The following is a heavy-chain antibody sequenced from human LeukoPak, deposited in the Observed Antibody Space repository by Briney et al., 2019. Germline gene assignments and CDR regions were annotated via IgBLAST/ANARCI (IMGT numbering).Heavy chain of an antibody. V-gene: IGHV1-24*01. CDR1: GYTLTELS. CDR3: ATQTSEYGDYLLDY. Sequence: ASVKVSCKVSGYTLTELSIHWVRQAPGEGLEWMGGFDPDDGETLYAQKFQGRVTMTEDTSTDTAYMELSSLRSEDTAVYYCATQTSEYGDYLLDYWGQGTLVTVSS. J-gene: IGHJ4*02. CDR2: FDPDDGET. D-gene: IGHD4-17*01.